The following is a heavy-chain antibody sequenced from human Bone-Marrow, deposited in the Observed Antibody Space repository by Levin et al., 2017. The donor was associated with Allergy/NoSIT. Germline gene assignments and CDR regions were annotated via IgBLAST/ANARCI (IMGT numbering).Heavy chain of an antibody. J-gene: IGHJ4*02. CDR1: GFSVSDNY. CDR3: ARELSFGDYVLGY. Sequence: ASVKVSCAASGFSVSDNYMSWVRQAPGKGLEWVSLIYGAGRTRYADSVKGRFTISRDNSKNTLYLHMNSLRAEDTAVYYCARELSFGDYVLGYWGQGTLVTVSS. D-gene: IGHD4-17*01. CDR2: IYGAGRT. V-gene: IGHV3-53*01.